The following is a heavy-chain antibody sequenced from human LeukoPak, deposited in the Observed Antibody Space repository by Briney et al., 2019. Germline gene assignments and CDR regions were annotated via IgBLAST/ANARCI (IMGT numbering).Heavy chain of an antibody. CDR2: IYYSGST. D-gene: IGHD6-13*01. CDR1: GGSISSYY. V-gene: IGHV4-59*01. CDR3: ARGAAAGTRSYYYYYYYMDV. J-gene: IGHJ6*03. Sequence: PSETLSLTCTVSGGSISSYYWSWIRQPPGKGLEWIGYIYYSGSTNYNPSLKSRVTISVDTSKNQFSLKLSSVTAADTAVYYCARGAAAGTRSYYYYYYYMDVWGKGTTVTVSS.